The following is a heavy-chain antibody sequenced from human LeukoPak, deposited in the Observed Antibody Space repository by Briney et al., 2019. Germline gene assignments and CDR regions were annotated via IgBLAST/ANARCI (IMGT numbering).Heavy chain of an antibody. CDR1: GYTFTSYG. V-gene: IGHV1-18*01. CDR2: ISAYNGNT. D-gene: IGHD3-22*01. CDR3: ARAYYDSSGYHHYFDY. J-gene: IGHJ4*02. Sequence: ASVKVSCKASGYTFTSYGISWVRQAPGQGLEWMGWISAYNGNTNYAQKRQGRVTMTTDTSTSTAYMELRSLRSDDTAVYYCARAYYDSSGYHHYFDYWGQGTLVTVSS.